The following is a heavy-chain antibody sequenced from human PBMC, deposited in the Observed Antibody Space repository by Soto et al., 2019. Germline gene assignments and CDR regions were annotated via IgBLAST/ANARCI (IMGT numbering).Heavy chain of an antibody. V-gene: IGHV4-59*01. CDR2: IYYSRGT. CDR1: GDSISNYY. Sequence: QVQLQESGPGLVKPSETLSLTCTVSGDSISNYYWSWIRQPPGKGLEWIGFIYYSRGTNYNPSLKSRFTISVDTSKDQFSLNLSSVTAADTAVYYCARARAEDWFDPWGQGTLVTVSS. D-gene: IGHD6-25*01. CDR3: ARARAEDWFDP. J-gene: IGHJ5*02.